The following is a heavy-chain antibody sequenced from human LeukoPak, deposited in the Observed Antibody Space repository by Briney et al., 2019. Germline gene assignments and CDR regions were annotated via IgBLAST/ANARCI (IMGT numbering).Heavy chain of an antibody. V-gene: IGHV4-59*01. D-gene: IGHD3-10*01. J-gene: IGHJ3*02. CDR2: IYYSGST. Sequence: PSETLSLTCAVYGGSFSGYYWSWIRQPPGKGLEWIGYIYYSGSTNYNPSLKSRVTISVDTSKDQFSLKLSSVTAADTAVYYCARDRGGRDAFDIWGQGTMVTVSS. CDR3: ARDRGGRDAFDI. CDR1: GGSFSGYY.